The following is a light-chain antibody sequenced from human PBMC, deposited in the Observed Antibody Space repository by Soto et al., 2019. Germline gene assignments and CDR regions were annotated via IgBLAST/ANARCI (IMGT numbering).Light chain of an antibody. V-gene: IGKV3-20*01. J-gene: IGKJ4*01. CDR3: QYYGSPLT. CDR1: QSVGSSY. Sequence: EIVLPQSPATLSLSPGERATLFCRASQSVGSSYLAWYQQKPGQAPRFLIYAASSRATGIPDRFSGSGSGTDFTLTISRLEPGDFAVYYCQYYGSPLTFGGGTKVEIK. CDR2: AAS.